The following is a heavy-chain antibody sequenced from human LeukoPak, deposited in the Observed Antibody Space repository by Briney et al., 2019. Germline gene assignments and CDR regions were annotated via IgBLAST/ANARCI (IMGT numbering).Heavy chain of an antibody. V-gene: IGHV1-46*01. CDR1: GYTFTGYY. Sequence: GASVKVSCKASGYTFTGYYMHWVRQAPGQGLEWMGIINPSGGSTSYAQKFQGRVTMTRDMSTSTVYMELSSLRSEDTAVYYCARDYRDIVVVVAATFVFDYWGQGTLVTVSS. J-gene: IGHJ4*02. D-gene: IGHD2-15*01. CDR3: ARDYRDIVVVVAATFVFDY. CDR2: INPSGGST.